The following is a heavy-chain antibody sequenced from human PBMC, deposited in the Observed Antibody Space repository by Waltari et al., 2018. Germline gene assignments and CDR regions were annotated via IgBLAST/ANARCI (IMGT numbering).Heavy chain of an antibody. CDR3: AKDIAALGYYYYYMDV. Sequence: EVQLVESGGVVVQPGGSLRLSCAASGFTFDDYTMHWVRQAPGKGLEWVSLISWDGGSTYYADSVKGRFTISRDNSKNSLYLQMNSLRTEDTALYYCAKDIAALGYYYYYMDVWGKGTTVTVSS. CDR2: ISWDGGST. J-gene: IGHJ6*03. CDR1: GFTFDDYT. V-gene: IGHV3-43*01. D-gene: IGHD6-6*01.